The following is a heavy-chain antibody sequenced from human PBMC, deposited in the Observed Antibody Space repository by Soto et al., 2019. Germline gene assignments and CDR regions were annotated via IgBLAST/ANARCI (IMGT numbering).Heavy chain of an antibody. CDR1: GGTFSSYA. V-gene: IGHV1-2*04. J-gene: IGHJ6*02. CDR3: ARDIGSSAYYYYYGMDV. Sequence: ASVKVSCKASGGTFSSYAMHWVRQAPGQRLEWMGWINPSSGGTNYAQKFQGWVTMTRDTSISTAYMELSRLRSDDTAVYYCARDIGSSAYYYYYGMDVWGQGTTVTVSS. CDR2: INPSSGGT. D-gene: IGHD6-13*01.